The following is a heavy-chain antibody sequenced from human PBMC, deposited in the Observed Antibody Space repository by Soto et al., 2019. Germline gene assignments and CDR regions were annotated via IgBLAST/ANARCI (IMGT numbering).Heavy chain of an antibody. CDR3: VRSFFRAAQG. Sequence: EVQLVESGGGLVQPGGSLRLSCAASGFTFSSYWMTWVRQAPGKGLEWVAKIKQDGSDKYYVDSVKGRFTISRDNAKNSLYLQMNSLRAEDTAVYYCVRSFFRAAQGWGQGTLVTVSS. CDR2: IKQDGSDK. CDR1: GFTFSSYW. V-gene: IGHV3-7*01. J-gene: IGHJ4*02. D-gene: IGHD6-25*01.